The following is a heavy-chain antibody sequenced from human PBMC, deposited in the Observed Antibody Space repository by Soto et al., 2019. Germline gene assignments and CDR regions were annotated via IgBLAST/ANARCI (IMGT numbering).Heavy chain of an antibody. J-gene: IGHJ6*01. V-gene: IGHV3-13*05. Sequence: EVQLVESGGGLVQPGGSLRLSCEASGFTFRNYDMHWVRQGTGKGLEWVSGISAAGDPDYADSVEGRFTISRENAQNSFLLQMNSLSVGDTAVSYGGRAESYFYGLDVWGQGTAVIVSS. CDR1: GFTFRNYD. CDR2: ISAAGDP. D-gene: IGHD6-19*01. CDR3: GRAESYFYGLDV.